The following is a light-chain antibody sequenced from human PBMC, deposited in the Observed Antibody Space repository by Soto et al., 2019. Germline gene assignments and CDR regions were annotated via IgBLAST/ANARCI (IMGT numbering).Light chain of an antibody. CDR3: QQYGTF. Sequence: EIVLTQSPGTLSLSPGERATLSCRASQSVSSSYLAWYQQKPGQAPRLLIYGASSSATGIPDRFSGSGSGTDFTLTISRLEPEDFAVYYCQQYGTFFGPGTKVDIK. J-gene: IGKJ3*01. CDR2: GAS. CDR1: QSVSSSY. V-gene: IGKV3-20*01.